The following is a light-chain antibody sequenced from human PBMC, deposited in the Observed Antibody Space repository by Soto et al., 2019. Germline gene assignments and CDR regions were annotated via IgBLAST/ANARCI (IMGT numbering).Light chain of an antibody. CDR3: SSYTSSSTVV. CDR1: SSDVGGYNY. CDR2: EVS. Sequence: SVLTQPASVSGSPGQSITISCTGTSSDVGGYNYVSWYQQHPGKAPRLMIFEVSNRPSGVSNRFSGSKSGNSASLTISGLQAEDEADYYCSSYTSSSTVVFGTGTTVTV. J-gene: IGLJ1*01. V-gene: IGLV2-14*01.